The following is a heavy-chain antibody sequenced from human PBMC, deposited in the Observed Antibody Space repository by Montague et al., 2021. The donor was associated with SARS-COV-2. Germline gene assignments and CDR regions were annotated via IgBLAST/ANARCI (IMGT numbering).Heavy chain of an antibody. J-gene: IGHJ5*02. Sequence: SLRLSCAASGFTFSSYEMNWVRQAPGKGLEWVSYISSSGSTIYYADSVKGRFTISRDNAKNSLYLQMNSLRAEDTAVYYCAAFGGVIVTWFDPWGQGTLVTVSS. CDR3: AAFGGVIVTWFDP. V-gene: IGHV3-48*03. CDR2: ISSSGSTI. CDR1: GFTFSSYE. D-gene: IGHD3-16*02.